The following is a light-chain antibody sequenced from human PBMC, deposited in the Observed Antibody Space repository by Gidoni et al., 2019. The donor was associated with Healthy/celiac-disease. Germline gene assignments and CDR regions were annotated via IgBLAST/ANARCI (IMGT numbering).Light chain of an antibody. CDR2: DVI. J-gene: IGLJ2*01. V-gene: IGLV2-14*01. CDR3: SSYTSSSTLGV. CDR1: SSDVGGYNY. Sequence: QSALTQPASVSGSPGQSITISCTGTSSDVGGYNYVSWYQQHPGKAHKLIIYDVINRPSGVSNRFSGSKSGNTASLTISGLQAEDEADYYCSSYTSSSTLGVFGGGTKLTVL.